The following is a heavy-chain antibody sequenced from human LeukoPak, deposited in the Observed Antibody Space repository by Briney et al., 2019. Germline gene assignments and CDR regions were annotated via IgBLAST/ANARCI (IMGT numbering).Heavy chain of an antibody. CDR3: ARTGIAARPTVWFDP. Sequence: GGSLRLSCAASEFDFSSHAMTWVRQAPGKGLVWVSHINSDGSSTNYADSVKGRFTISRDNAKNTLYLQMNSLRAEDTAVYYCARTGIAARPTVWFDPWGQGTLVTVSS. CDR2: INSDGSST. V-gene: IGHV3-74*01. CDR1: EFDFSSHA. J-gene: IGHJ5*02. D-gene: IGHD6-6*01.